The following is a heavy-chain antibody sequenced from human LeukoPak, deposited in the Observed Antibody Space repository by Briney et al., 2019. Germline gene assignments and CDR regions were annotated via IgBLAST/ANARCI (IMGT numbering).Heavy chain of an antibody. CDR1: GFTFDDYA. Sequence: GGSLRLSCAASGFTFDDYAMHWVRQAPGKGLEWVSGISWNSGSIGYADSVKGRFTISRDNAKNSLYLQMNSLRAEDAALYYCAKDTSDYYDSSGLDYWGQGTLVTVSS. V-gene: IGHV3-9*01. CDR3: AKDTSDYYDSSGLDY. J-gene: IGHJ4*02. D-gene: IGHD3-22*01. CDR2: ISWNSGSI.